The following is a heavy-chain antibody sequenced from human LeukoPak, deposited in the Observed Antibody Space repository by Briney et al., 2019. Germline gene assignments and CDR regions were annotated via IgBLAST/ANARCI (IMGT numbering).Heavy chain of an antibody. Sequence: GGSLRLSCAASGFTFSTYGMHWVRQAPGEGLEWVAFIRYDGSNKYFADSVKGRFTISRDNSKNTLYLQMNSLRAEDTAVYYCAKPRRSVVVPAAPPLDYWGQGTLVTVSS. V-gene: IGHV3-30*02. CDR1: GFTFSTYG. CDR2: IRYDGSNK. D-gene: IGHD2-2*01. J-gene: IGHJ4*02. CDR3: AKPRRSVVVPAAPPLDY.